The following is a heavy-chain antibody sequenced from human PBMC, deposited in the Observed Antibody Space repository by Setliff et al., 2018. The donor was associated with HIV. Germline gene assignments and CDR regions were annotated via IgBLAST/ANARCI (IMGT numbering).Heavy chain of an antibody. Sequence: PGGSLRLSCEASGFTFSDHYMDWVRQAPGKGLEWVGRIRNKANSYTTEYVASVKGRFTISRDNAKNSLYLQMNSLRAEDTAVYYCARVGFFDSSGFWRGGYYYMDVWGTGTTVTVSS. CDR2: IRNKANSYTT. D-gene: IGHD3-22*01. V-gene: IGHV3-72*01. CDR3: ARVGFFDSSGFWRGGYYYMDV. J-gene: IGHJ6*03. CDR1: GFTFSDHY.